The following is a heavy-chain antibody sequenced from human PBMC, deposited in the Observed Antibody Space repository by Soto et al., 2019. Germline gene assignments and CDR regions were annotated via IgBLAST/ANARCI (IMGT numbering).Heavy chain of an antibody. CDR2: IYYSGST. J-gene: IGHJ4*02. CDR3: ARGETQQQRDY. V-gene: IGHV4-59*12. CDR1: GGCIDSYY. D-gene: IGHD6-13*01. Sequence: PSETLSLTCIVSGGCIDSYYWSWIRQPPGKGLEWIGYIYYSGSTNYNPSLKSRVIISVGKSKNQFSLKLSSVTDVDTAVYYCARGETQQQRDYWGQGTLVTVS.